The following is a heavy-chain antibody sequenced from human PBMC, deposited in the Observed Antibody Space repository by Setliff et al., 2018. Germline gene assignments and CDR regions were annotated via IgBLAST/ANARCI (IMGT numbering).Heavy chain of an antibody. J-gene: IGHJ3*02. CDR2: ISAYNGET. Sequence: GASVKVSCKASGYTFTSYAISWVRQAPGQGLEWMGWISAYNGETIYAQKFQGRVTMTEDTSTDTAYMELSSLRSEDTAVYYCATNSGGNTIDAFDIWGQGTMVTVSS. V-gene: IGHV1-18*01. CDR1: GYTFTSYA. CDR3: ATNSGGNTIDAFDI. D-gene: IGHD2-15*01.